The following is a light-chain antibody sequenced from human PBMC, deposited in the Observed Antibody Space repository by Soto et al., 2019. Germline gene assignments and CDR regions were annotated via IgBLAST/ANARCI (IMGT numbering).Light chain of an antibody. CDR3: SSYTTTTAWV. J-gene: IGLJ3*02. CDR1: SSDVGAYIY. CDR2: EVS. V-gene: IGLV2-14*01. Sequence: QSALTQPASVSGSPGQSITISCTGSSSDVGAYIYVSWFQQHPGRAPKLIIYEVSNRPSGVSDRFSGSKSGNTASLTISGLKAEDEADYHCSSYTTTTAWVFGGGTKLTVL.